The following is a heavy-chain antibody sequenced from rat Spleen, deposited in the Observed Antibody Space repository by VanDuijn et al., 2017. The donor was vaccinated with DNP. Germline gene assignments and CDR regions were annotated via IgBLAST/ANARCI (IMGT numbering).Heavy chain of an antibody. J-gene: IGHJ1*01. CDR1: GFTFSSFP. CDR2: ISPSGSDT. V-gene: IGHV5-46*01. D-gene: IGHD1-12*02. CDR3: VRPDYYFGSYPFF. Sequence: EVQLVQSGGGSVQPGRSMKLSCAASGFTFSSFPMAWVRQAPTKGLEWVATISPSGSDTYYRDSVKGRFIISRDNAKSPLYRQMNSLRSEDMATYYCVRPDYYFGSYPFFWGPGTMVTVSS.